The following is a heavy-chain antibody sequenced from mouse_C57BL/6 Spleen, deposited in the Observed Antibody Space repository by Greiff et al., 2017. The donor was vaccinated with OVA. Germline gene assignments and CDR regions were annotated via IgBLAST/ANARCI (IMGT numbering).Heavy chain of an antibody. V-gene: IGHV5-4*01. CDR2: ISDGGSYT. Sequence: EVQVVESGGGLVKPGGSLKLSCAASGFTFSSYAMSWVRQTPEKRLEWVATISDGGSYTYYPDNVKGRFTISRDNAKNNLYLQMSHLKSEDTAMYYCARAGYYGSSAMDYWGQGTSVTVSS. J-gene: IGHJ4*01. D-gene: IGHD1-1*01. CDR3: ARAGYYGSSAMDY. CDR1: GFTFSSYA.